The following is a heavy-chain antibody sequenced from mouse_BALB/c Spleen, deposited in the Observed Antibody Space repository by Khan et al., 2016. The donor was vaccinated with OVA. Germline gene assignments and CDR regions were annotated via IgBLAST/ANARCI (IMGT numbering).Heavy chain of an antibody. V-gene: IGHV7-3*02. CDR2: IRKKASGYTT. D-gene: IGHD1-2*01. CDR1: GFTFSDYY. CDR3: ARVDYGYGLAY. J-gene: IGHJ3*01. Sequence: EVELVESGGGLVEPGGSLRLSCATSGFTFSDYYMSWVRQPPGKALEWLGFIRKKASGYTTEYSASVKGRFTIYRDNSKSILYLQMNSLRAEDSATYYGARVDYGYGLAYWGQGTLVTVSA.